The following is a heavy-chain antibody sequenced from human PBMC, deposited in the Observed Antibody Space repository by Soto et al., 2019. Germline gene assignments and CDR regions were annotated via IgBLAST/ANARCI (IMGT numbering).Heavy chain of an antibody. CDR1: GYTFTSYD. V-gene: IGHV1-8*01. Sequence: QVQLVQSGAEVKKPGASVKVSCKASGYTFTSYDINWVRQATGQGLERMGWMNPNSGNTGYAQKFQGRVTMTRNTCISTAYMEVSSQRSEDTAVYYCARETSGSYRLDYWGQGTLVTVSS. D-gene: IGHD1-26*01. CDR3: ARETSGSYRLDY. J-gene: IGHJ4*02. CDR2: MNPNSGNT.